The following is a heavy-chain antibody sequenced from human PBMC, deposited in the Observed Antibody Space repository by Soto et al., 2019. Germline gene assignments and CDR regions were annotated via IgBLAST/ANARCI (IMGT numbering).Heavy chain of an antibody. CDR3: ARHRHPRGTVGATSPLDP. J-gene: IGHJ5*02. Sequence: GGSLRLSCAISGFPVSSNYLSWVRQAPGKGLEWVSVHYSGGSTYYADSVQGRFTVSRDKSNNTLYLHMRRVRAEDTAVYFCARHRHPRGTVGATSPLDPWGQGTQVTVSS. D-gene: IGHD1-26*01. V-gene: IGHV3-53*01. CDR1: GFPVSSNY. CDR2: HYSGGST.